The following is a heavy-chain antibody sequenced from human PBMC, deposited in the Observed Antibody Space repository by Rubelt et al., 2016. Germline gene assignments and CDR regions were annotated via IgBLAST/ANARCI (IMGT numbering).Heavy chain of an antibody. CDR2: INHSGST. CDR1: GGSFSGYY. Sequence: VQLQQWGAGLLNPSETLSLTCAVYGGSFSGYYWSWIRQPPGKGLEWIGEINHSGSTNYNPSLKSLVTISVYTLKNQSSRKLSFVAAACAAVYDGARDQLVPPYWFEPWGQGTLVTVSS. D-gene: IGHD6-6*01. CDR3: ARDQLVPPYWFEP. V-gene: IGHV4-34*01. J-gene: IGHJ5*02.